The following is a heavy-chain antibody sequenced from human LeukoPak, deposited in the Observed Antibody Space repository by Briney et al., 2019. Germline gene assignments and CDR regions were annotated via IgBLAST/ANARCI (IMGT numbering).Heavy chain of an antibody. CDR1: GYTFTSYY. D-gene: IGHD2-8*02. CDR3: ARILGTEDY. J-gene: IGHJ4*02. CDR2: INPSGGST. Sequence: ASVKVSCKASGYTFTSYYMHWVRQAPGQGLEWMGIINPSGGSTSYAQKFQGRVTITADESTSTAYMELSSLRSEDTAVYYCARILGTEDYWGQGTLVTVSS. V-gene: IGHV1-46*01.